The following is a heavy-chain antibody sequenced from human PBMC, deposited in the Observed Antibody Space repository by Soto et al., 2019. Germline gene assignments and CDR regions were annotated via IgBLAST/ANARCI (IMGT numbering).Heavy chain of an antibody. V-gene: IGHV4-30-4*01. J-gene: IGHJ6*02. CDR2: IYYSGST. D-gene: IGHD3-22*01. Sequence: TSETLSLTCTVSGGSISSGDYYWSWIRQPPGKGLEWIGYIYYSGSTYYNPSLKSRVTISVDTSKNQFSLKLSSVTAADTAVYYCARRRLYYDSSGYRTSYGMDVWGQGTTVTVSS. CDR1: GGSISSGDYY. CDR3: ARRRLYYDSSGYRTSYGMDV.